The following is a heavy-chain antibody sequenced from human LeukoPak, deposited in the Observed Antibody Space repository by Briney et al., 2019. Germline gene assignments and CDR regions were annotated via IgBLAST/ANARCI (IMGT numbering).Heavy chain of an antibody. D-gene: IGHD1-14*01. CDR1: GYTFTGYY. V-gene: IGHV1-2*02. CDR2: INPNSGGT. Sequence: ASVKVSCKDSGYTFTGYYMHWVRQAPGQGLEWMGWINPNSGGTNYAQKFQGRVTMTRDTSISTAYMELSRLRSDDTAVYYCAREPNPAYYYYYTDVWGKGTTVTVSS. CDR3: AREPNPAYYYYYTDV. J-gene: IGHJ6*03.